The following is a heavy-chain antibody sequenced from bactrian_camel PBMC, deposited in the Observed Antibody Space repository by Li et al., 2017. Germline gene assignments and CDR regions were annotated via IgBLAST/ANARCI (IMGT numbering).Heavy chain of an antibody. V-gene: IGHV3S53*01. CDR3: TTGFGTGPK. J-gene: IGHJ4*01. D-gene: IGHD5*01. CDR1: GDIFSWCA. Sequence: HVQLVESGGGSVQAGGSLRLSCTASGDIFSWCAKGWFRQAPGKERELVSSISSDGTPRYADSVKGRFTISRDNAKNTLYLQMSSLKSEDTGLYYCTTGFGTGPKRGQGTQVTVS. CDR2: ISSDGTP.